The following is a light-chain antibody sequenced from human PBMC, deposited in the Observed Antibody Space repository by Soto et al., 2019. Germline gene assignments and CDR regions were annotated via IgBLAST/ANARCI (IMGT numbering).Light chain of an antibody. Sequence: ILMTQSPATPSVSPGERATLSCRASQSVSNNLAWYQQKPGQAPRLLIYDASTRATGIPARFSGSGSGTEFTLTISGLQSEDFAVYYCQQDNNWPPWTFGQGTKVEIK. J-gene: IGKJ1*01. CDR3: QQDNNWPPWT. V-gene: IGKV3-15*01. CDR2: DAS. CDR1: QSVSNN.